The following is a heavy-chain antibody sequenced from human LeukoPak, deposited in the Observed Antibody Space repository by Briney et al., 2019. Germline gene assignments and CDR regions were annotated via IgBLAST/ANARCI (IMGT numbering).Heavy chain of an antibody. V-gene: IGHV1-3*01. J-gene: IGHJ4*02. D-gene: IGHD6-19*01. Sequence: ASVKVSCKASGYTFTSYGINWVRQAPGQRLEWMGWINAGNGNTKYSQKFQGRVTITRDTSASTAYMELSSLRSEDTAVYYCARVSGGWYVPNYFDYWGQGTLVTVSS. CDR1: GYTFTSYG. CDR2: INAGNGNT. CDR3: ARVSGGWYVPNYFDY.